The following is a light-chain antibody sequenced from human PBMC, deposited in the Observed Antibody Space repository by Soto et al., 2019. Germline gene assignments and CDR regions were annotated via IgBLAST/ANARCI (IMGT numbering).Light chain of an antibody. CDR2: DAS. J-gene: IGKJ1*01. CDR3: QKYNSYLWT. CDR1: QSIGSW. V-gene: IGKV1-5*01. Sequence: DIQMTQSPSTLSASVGDRATITCRASQSIGSWLAWYQQKPGKAPKLLIYDASNLEIGAPSRFSGSGSGTEFTLTISSLQPDDFATYYCQKYNSYLWTFGQGTKVDIK.